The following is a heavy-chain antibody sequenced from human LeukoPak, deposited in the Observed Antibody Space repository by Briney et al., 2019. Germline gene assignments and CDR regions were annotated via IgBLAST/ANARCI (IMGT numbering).Heavy chain of an antibody. CDR1: GGSFSGYY. D-gene: IGHD3-22*01. V-gene: IGHV4-59*08. CDR2: IYYSGST. Sequence: SETLSLTCAVYGGSFSGYYWSWIRQPPGKGLEWIGYIYYSGSTNYNPSLKSRVTISVDTSKNQFSLKLSSVTAADTAVYYCARTDSSGYYGLFFDYWGQGTLVTVSS. CDR3: ARTDSSGYYGLFFDY. J-gene: IGHJ4*02.